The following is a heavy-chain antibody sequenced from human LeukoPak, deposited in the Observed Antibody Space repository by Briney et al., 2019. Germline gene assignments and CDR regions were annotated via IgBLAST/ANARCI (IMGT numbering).Heavy chain of an antibody. J-gene: IGHJ5*02. V-gene: IGHV4-38-2*02. D-gene: IGHD3-3*01. Sequence: PSETLSLTGTVSGYSISSGYYWGWIRRPPGKGLEWIGSIYHSGSTYYNPSLKSRVTISVDTSKNQFSLKLSSVTAADTAVYYCARGSRITNFGVVTAANWFDPWGQGTLVTVSS. CDR1: GYSISSGYY. CDR3: ARGSRITNFGVVTAANWFDP. CDR2: IYHSGST.